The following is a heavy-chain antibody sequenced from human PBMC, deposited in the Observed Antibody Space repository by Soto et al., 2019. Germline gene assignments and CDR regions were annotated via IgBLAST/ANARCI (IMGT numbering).Heavy chain of an antibody. CDR2: ISGSGGST. J-gene: IGHJ4*02. V-gene: IGHV3-23*01. CDR3: AKLTALTLSWYSSSWYGTGGYFDY. Sequence: EVQLLESGGGLVQPGGSLRLSCAASGFTFSSYAMSWVRQAPGKGLEWVSAISGSGGSTYYADSVKGRFTISRDNSKNTLYLQMNSLGAEDTAVCYCAKLTALTLSWYSSSWYGTGGYFDYWGQGTLVTFSS. CDR1: GFTFSSYA. D-gene: IGHD6-13*01.